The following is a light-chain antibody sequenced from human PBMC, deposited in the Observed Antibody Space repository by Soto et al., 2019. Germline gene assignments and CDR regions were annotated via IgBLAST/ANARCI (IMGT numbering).Light chain of an antibody. CDR1: QSVTSSY. CDR3: QKYNNWPIT. CDR2: AES. Sequence: EIVLTQSRGTLSLSPGERSTLSCRASQSVTSSYLDWYKQKTGQAPRILIYAESSRATGIPARLSGSGSGTDLNLTISRLEPEDFAVYYCQKYNNWPITCGQGTRLEIK. V-gene: IGKV3-20*01. J-gene: IGKJ5*01.